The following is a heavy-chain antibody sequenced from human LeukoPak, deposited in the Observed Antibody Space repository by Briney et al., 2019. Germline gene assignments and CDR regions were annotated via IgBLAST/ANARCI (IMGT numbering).Heavy chain of an antibody. CDR3: ARDDGEALDY. CDR1: GFTFSSYG. CDR2: ISYDGSNK. Sequence: GGSLRLSCAASGFTFSSYGMHWVRQAPGKGLEWVAVISYDGSNKYYADSVKGRFTISRDNSKNTLYLQMNSLRAEDTAVYYCARDDGEALDYWGQGTLVTVSS. V-gene: IGHV3-30*03. D-gene: IGHD4-17*01. J-gene: IGHJ4*02.